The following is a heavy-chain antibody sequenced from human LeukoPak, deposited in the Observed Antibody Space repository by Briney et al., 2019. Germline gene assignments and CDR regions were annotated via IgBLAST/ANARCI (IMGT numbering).Heavy chain of an antibody. V-gene: IGHV4-39*01. J-gene: IGHJ3*02. CDR3: ARGASSSWAFDI. CDR2: IYYSGST. CDR1: GGSISSSSYY. D-gene: IGHD6-13*01. Sequence: PSETLSLTCTVSGGSISSSSYYWGWIRQPPGKGLEWIGSIYYSGSTYYNPSLKSRVTISVDTPKNQFSLKLSSVTAADTAVYYCARGASSSWAFDIWGQGTMVTVSS.